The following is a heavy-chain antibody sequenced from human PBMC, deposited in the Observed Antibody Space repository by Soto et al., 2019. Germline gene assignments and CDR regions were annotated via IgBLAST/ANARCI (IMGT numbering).Heavy chain of an antibody. D-gene: IGHD5-12*01. V-gene: IGHV3-74*01. CDR3: AISDGYNYLLDY. CDR2: INSDGSST. CDR1: GFTFSSDW. J-gene: IGHJ4*02. Sequence: GGSVRLSCAASGFTFSSDWMHWVRQAPGKGLVWVSRINSDGSSTSYADSVRGRFTISRDNAKNTLYLQMNSLRAEDTAVYYCAISDGYNYLLDYWGQGTLVTVSS.